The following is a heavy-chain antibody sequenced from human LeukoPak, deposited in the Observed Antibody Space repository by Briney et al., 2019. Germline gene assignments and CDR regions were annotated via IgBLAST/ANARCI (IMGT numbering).Heavy chain of an antibody. V-gene: IGHV1-24*01. J-gene: IGHJ4*02. CDR2: FDPEDGET. CDR3: ATDYDSGSYDFDY. CDR1: GYTLTELS. D-gene: IGHD1-26*01. Sequence: ASVKVSCKVSGYTLTELSMHWVRQAPGKGLEWMGGFDPEDGETIYAQKFQGRVTMTEDTSTDTAYMGLSSLRSEDAAVYYCATDYDSGSYDFDYWGQGTLVTVSS.